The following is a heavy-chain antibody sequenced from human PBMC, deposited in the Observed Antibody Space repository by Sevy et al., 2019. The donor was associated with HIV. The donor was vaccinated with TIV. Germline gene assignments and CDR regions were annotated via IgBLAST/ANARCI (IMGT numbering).Heavy chain of an antibody. CDR2: ISGTAGNT. J-gene: IGHJ6*02. Sequence: GGSLRLSCAVSEFTLSGNAMIWVRQAPGKGLEWVSGISGTAGNTYYADSVKGRFTIFRDNSKSTLYLQMNSLRAEDTAVYYCARETSLCYTRSHYYYAMDVWGQGTTVTVSS. D-gene: IGHD2-8*01. CDR1: EFTLSGNA. CDR3: ARETSLCYTRSHYYYAMDV. V-gene: IGHV3-23*01.